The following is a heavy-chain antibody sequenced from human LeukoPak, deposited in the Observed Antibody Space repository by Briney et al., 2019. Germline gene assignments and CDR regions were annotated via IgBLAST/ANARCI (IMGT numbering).Heavy chain of an antibody. CDR2: IYTSGGA. J-gene: IGHJ4*02. CDR3: ARDPGGIKTKVVTPPHYFDH. D-gene: IGHD4-23*01. Sequence: PSESLSLTCTVPGGSISSYYGSSIPPPARERLGWMGRIYTSGGANYNPSLKSRATISVDTSKNQFSLKLNSVTAADTAVYYCARDPGGIKTKVVTPPHYFDHWGQGTLVIVSS. V-gene: IGHV4-4*07. CDR1: GGSISSYY.